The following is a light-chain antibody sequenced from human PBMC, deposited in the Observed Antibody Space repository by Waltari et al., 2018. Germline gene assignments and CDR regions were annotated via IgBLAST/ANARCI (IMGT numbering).Light chain of an antibody. CDR2: WAS. J-gene: IGKJ4*01. V-gene: IGKV4-1*01. Sequence: DIVMTQSPDSLTVALGERASINCQSSPTILSSSSNKNYLAWYQQKPRQPPKLLIYWASTRESGVPDRFSGTGSGTDFTLTISRLQAEDVAVYYCQQYFKTPLTFGGGTKVEIK. CDR3: QQYFKTPLT. CDR1: PTILSSSSNKNY.